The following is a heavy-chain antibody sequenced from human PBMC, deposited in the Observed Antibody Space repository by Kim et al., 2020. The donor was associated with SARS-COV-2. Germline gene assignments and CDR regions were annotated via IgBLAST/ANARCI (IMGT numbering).Heavy chain of an antibody. V-gene: IGHV3-23*01. Sequence: GGSLRLSCAASGFTFSNYAMSWVRQAPGKGLEWVSAISGSGDNTYYADSVKGRFTISRDNSKNTLYLQMNSLRAEDTALYYCAKVLSVVIGPFDYWGQGTLVIVSS. CDR1: GFTFSNYA. J-gene: IGHJ4*02. CDR2: ISGSGDNT. D-gene: IGHD3-22*01. CDR3: AKVLSVVIGPFDY.